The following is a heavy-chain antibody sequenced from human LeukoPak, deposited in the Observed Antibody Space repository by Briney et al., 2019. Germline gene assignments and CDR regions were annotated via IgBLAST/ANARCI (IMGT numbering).Heavy chain of an antibody. V-gene: IGHV3-30*02. Sequence: GGSLRLSCAASGFTFSTFGMHWIRQAPGKGLEWVAFIRYDGTNKQYLDSVKARLTISRDNSNNMLYLQMNSLRPEGTGVYYCAKDRAFGDYFESWGQGTLVTVSS. CDR2: IRYDGTNK. CDR1: GFTFSTFG. J-gene: IGHJ5*01. CDR3: AKDRAFGDYFES. D-gene: IGHD2-21*02.